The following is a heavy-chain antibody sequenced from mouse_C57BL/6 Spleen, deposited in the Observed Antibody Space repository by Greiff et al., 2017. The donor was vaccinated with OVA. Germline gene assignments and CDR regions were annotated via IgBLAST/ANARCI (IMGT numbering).Heavy chain of an antibody. D-gene: IGHD1-1*01. J-gene: IGHJ4*01. Sequence: VQLQQPGAELVKPGASVKMSCKASGYTFTSYWITWVKQRPGQGLEWIGDIYPGSGSTNYNEKFKSKATLTVDTSSSTAYMQLSSLTSEDSAVYYCARGSYLLLRAMDYWGQGTSVTVSS. CDR3: ARGSYLLLRAMDY. CDR1: GYTFTSYW. CDR2: IYPGSGST. V-gene: IGHV1-55*01.